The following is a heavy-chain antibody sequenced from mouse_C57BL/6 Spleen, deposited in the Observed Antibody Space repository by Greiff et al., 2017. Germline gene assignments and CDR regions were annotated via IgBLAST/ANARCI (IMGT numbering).Heavy chain of an antibody. CDR2: IDPSDSYT. J-gene: IGHJ1*03. D-gene: IGHD2-12*01. CDR1: GYTFTSYW. Sequence: QVQLQQPGAELVMPGASVKLSCKASGYTFTSYWMHWVKQRPGQGLEWIGEIDPSDSYTNYNQKFKGKSTLTVDKSSSPAYMQLSSLTSEDSAVYYCARNDVWYFDVWGTGTTVTVSS. CDR3: ARNDVWYFDV. V-gene: IGHV1-69*01.